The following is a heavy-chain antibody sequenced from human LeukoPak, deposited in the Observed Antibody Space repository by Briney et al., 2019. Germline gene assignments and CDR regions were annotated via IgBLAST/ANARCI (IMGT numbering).Heavy chain of an antibody. CDR3: ARGAYYYDSGGYYHHDAFDI. CDR1: GFSFSRYW. J-gene: IGHJ3*02. D-gene: IGHD3-22*01. V-gene: IGHV3-74*03. Sequence: GGSLRLPCAASGFSFSRYWLHWVRRAPGKGLVWVSRINIDGSSTMYADSVKGRFTISRDNAKNTLYVQMNSLRAEDTAVYYCARGAYYYDSGGYYHHDAFDIWGQGTMVTVSS. CDR2: INIDGSST.